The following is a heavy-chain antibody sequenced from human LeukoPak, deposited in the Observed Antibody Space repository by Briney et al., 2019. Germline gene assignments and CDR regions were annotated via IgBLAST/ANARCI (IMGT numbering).Heavy chain of an antibody. CDR1: GGTFSNYA. D-gene: IGHD3-3*01. Sequence: ASVKVSCKASGGTFSNYAISWVRQAPGQGLEWMGGMIPISSTAKYVEKFQGRVTFTADESTSTAYMELSSLRSEDTAVYYCARVSSTIFGVVHLGQPNWFDPWGQGTLVTVSS. CDR3: ARVSSTIFGVVHLGQPNWFDP. CDR2: MIPISSTA. V-gene: IGHV1-69*01. J-gene: IGHJ5*02.